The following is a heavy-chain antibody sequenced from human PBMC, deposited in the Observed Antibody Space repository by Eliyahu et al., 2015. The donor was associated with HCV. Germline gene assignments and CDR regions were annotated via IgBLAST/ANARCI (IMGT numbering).Heavy chain of an antibody. CDR2: IIPIFGTA. Sequence: QVQLVQPGAEVKKPGSSVXVSCKASXGTFSSYAIXWVRQAPGQGLEGMGGIIPIFGTANYAQKFQGRVTITADKSTSTAYMELSSLRSEDTAVYYCARDSFVVGAVDDLFDIWGQGTMVTVSS. D-gene: IGHD1-26*01. CDR1: XGTFSSYA. J-gene: IGHJ3*02. CDR3: ARDSFVVGAVDDLFDI. V-gene: IGHV1-69*06.